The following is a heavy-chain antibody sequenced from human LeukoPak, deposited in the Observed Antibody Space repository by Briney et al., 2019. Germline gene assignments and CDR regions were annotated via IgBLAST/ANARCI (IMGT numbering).Heavy chain of an antibody. CDR3: ARVISSSWYYFDY. CDR2: IYYSGST. D-gene: IGHD6-13*01. V-gene: IGHV4-39*07. CDR1: GGSISSSSYY. Sequence: SETLSLTCTVSGGSISSSSYYWGWIRQPPGKGLAWIGSIYYSGSTYYNPSLKSRVTISVDTSKNQFSLKLSSVTAADTAVYYCARVISSSWYYFDYWGRGTLVTVSS. J-gene: IGHJ4*02.